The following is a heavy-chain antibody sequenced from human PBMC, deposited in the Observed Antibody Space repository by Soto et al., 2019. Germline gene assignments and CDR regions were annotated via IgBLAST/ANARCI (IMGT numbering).Heavy chain of an antibody. CDR2: ISSSSSYI. Sequence: GGSLRLSCAASGFTFSSYSMNWVRQAPGKGLEWVSSISSSSSYIYYADSVKGRFTISRDNAKNALYLQMNSLRAEDTAVYYCSREGEYLRYNSSYFDYWGKGTLVTVSS. J-gene: IGHJ4*02. V-gene: IGHV3-21*01. CDR1: GFTFSSYS. CDR3: SREGEYLRYNSSYFDY. D-gene: IGHD6-13*01.